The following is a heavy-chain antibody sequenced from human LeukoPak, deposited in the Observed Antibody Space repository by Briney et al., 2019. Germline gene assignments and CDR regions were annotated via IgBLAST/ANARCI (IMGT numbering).Heavy chain of an antibody. J-gene: IGHJ4*02. V-gene: IGHV6-1*01. CDR1: ADSVSSNSAA. Sequence: SQTLSLTCAISADSVSSNSAAWNWIRQSPSRGLEWLGRTYYRSKWYNDYAVSVKSRITINPDTSKNQFSLQLNSVTPEDTAVYYCARDITMVRGVRRYYFDYWGQGTLVTVSS. CDR3: ARDITMVRGVRRYYFDY. CDR2: TYYRSKWYN. D-gene: IGHD3-10*01.